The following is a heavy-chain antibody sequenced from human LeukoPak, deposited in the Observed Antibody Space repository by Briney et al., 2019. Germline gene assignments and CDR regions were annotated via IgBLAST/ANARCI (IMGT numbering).Heavy chain of an antibody. CDR1: GGSISSYY. CDR3: ARSLYYYDSSGNFDY. D-gene: IGHD3-22*01. CDR2: IYYSGST. J-gene: IGHJ4*02. V-gene: IGHV4-59*08. Sequence: SETLSLTCTVSGGSISSYYWSWIRQPPGKGLEWIGYIYYSGSTNYNPSLKSRVTISVDTSKNQFSLKLSSVTAADTAVYYCARSLYYYDSSGNFDYWGQGTLVTVSS.